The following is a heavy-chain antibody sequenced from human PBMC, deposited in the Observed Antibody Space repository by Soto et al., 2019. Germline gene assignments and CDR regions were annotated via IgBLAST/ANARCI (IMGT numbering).Heavy chain of an antibody. CDR2: INPSGEST. J-gene: IGHJ6*02. CDR3: ARERSTMVRRVIYYYGMDV. Sequence: ASVKVSCKASGYTFTTYYMHWVRQAPGQGLEWMGVINPSGESTTYAQNLQGRVTMTRDTSTSTVYMELSSLRSEDTAVYYCARERSTMVRRVIYYYGMDVWGQGTTVTVPS. CDR1: GYTFTTYY. V-gene: IGHV1-46*01. D-gene: IGHD3-10*01.